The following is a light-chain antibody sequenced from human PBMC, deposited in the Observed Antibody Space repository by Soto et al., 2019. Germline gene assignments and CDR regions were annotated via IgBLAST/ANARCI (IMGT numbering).Light chain of an antibody. Sequence: QSALTQPRSVSGSPGQTVTISCTGTSSDVGGYNYVSWYQQYPGKAPKVIIYDVSERPSGVPDRFSGSKSGNTASLTISGLQTEDEADYHCCSYEGTDAFWVFGGGTKLTVL. CDR3: CSYEGTDAFWV. CDR2: DVS. CDR1: SSDVGGYNY. J-gene: IGLJ3*02. V-gene: IGLV2-11*01.